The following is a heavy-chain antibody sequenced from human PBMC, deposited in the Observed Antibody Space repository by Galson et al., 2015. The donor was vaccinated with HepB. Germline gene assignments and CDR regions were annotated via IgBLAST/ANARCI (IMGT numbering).Heavy chain of an antibody. CDR1: GFTFSDYY. V-gene: IGHV3-11*06. Sequence: SLRLSCAASGFTFSDYYMSWIRQAPGKGLEWVSYISSSSSYTNYADSVKGRSTISRDNAKNSLYLQMNSLRAEDTAVYYCARYWIGIVRGYYFDYWGQGTLVTVSS. CDR3: ARYWIGIVRGYYFDY. D-gene: IGHD1-1*01. CDR2: ISSSSSYT. J-gene: IGHJ4*02.